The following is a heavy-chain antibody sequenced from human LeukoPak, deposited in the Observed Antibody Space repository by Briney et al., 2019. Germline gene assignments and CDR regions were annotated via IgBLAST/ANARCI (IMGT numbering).Heavy chain of an antibody. J-gene: IGHJ3*02. CDR2: IYYSGST. CDR3: ARLSRQLADAFDI. Sequence: GYIYYSGSTNYNPSLKSRVTISVDTSKNQFSLKLSSVTAADTAVYYCARLSRQLADAFDIWGQGTMVTVSS. V-gene: IGHV4-59*01. D-gene: IGHD6-13*01.